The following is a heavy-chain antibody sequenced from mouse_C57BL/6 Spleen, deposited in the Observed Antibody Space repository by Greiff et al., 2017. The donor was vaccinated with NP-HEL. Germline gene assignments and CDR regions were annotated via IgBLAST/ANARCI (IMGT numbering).Heavy chain of an antibody. CDR1: GFSLTSYG. D-gene: IGHD3-2*02. CDR3: ARNYSSGYASMDY. CDR2: IWSGGST. J-gene: IGHJ4*01. Sequence: VQLQQSGPGLVQPSQCLSISCTVSGFSLTSYGVHWVRQSPGKGLEWLGVIWSGGSTDYDAAFISRLSISKDNSKSQVFFKMNSLQAADTAIYYCARNYSSGYASMDYWGQGTSVTVSS. V-gene: IGHV2-2*01.